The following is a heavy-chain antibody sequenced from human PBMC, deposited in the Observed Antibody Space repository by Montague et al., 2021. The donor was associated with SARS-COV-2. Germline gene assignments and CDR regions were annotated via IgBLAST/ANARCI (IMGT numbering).Heavy chain of an antibody. J-gene: IGHJ3*02. D-gene: IGHD4-23*01. CDR3: VRDHPYGGPRGAYDT. CDR1: GGSITGYY. Sequence: SETLSLTRTVSGGSITGYYWSWLRRSPGKGLEWIAYTYDGGAVNXNPSLGSRVTISTDTSKNQLSLKVNSVTAADTAVYYCVRDHPYGGPRGAYDTWGQGTVVTISS. V-gene: IGHV4-59*01. CDR2: TYDGGAV.